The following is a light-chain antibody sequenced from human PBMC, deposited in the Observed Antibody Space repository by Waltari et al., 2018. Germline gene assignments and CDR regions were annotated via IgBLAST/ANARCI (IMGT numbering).Light chain of an antibody. J-gene: IGLJ2*01. V-gene: IGLV1-44*01. CDR1: YSNIGSNT. CDR2: SND. CDR3: AAWDDSLNGHMV. Sequence: QSVVTQPPSVSGPPGQRVTISCSGSYSNIGSNTVNWYQQLPETAPKLLIYSNDRRPSGVPDRFSGSKSGTSASLGISGLQSEDEADYYCAAWDDSLNGHMVFGGGTKVTVL.